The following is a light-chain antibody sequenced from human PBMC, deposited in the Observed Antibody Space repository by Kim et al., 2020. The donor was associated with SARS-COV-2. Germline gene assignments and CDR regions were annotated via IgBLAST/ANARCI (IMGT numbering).Light chain of an antibody. CDR3: QQTYRIPYA. CDR2: AAS. J-gene: IGKJ2*01. CDR1: QIISNY. Sequence: DIQMTQSPFSLSASVGDRVTVTCRASQIISNYVYWYQQKPGKAPSLLMYAASALQSGVPSRFNGSGSGTDFRLAISNLQPEDSATYYCQQTYRIPYAFGQGTKVDIK. V-gene: IGKV1-39*01.